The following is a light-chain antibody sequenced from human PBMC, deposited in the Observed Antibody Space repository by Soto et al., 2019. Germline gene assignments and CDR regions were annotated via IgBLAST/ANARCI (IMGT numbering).Light chain of an antibody. CDR2: AAS. CDR1: QSISSY. CDR3: QQSYSTPRT. J-gene: IGKJ1*01. Sequence: DIQITRSPSSLSASVEDRVTITSRSSQSISSYLNWYQQKPGKVTKLLIYAASSLQSGVPSRFSGSGSGTDFTLTISSLQPEDFATYYCQQSYSTPRTFGQGTKVDIK. V-gene: IGKV1-39*01.